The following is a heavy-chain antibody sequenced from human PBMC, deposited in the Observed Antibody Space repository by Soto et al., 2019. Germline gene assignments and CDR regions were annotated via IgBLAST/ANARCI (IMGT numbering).Heavy chain of an antibody. Sequence: QLQLQESGPGLVKPSETLSLTCTVSGGSISSSSSYWGWIRQPPGKGLEWIGSMSYSGSTYHNPSLKSRVTLSVDTTQNQFSLKLTSVTAADTAVYSCARLRVPSVYDPIPGCFDSWGQGILVTASS. D-gene: IGHD5-12*01. CDR2: MSYSGST. CDR3: ARLRVPSVYDPIPGCFDS. V-gene: IGHV4-39*01. CDR1: GGSISSSSSY. J-gene: IGHJ4*02.